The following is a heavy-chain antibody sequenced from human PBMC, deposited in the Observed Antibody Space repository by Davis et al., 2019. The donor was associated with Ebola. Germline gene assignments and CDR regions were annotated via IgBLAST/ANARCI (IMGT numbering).Heavy chain of an antibody. D-gene: IGHD1-26*01. CDR2: ISGSRDYI. CDR3: ARDLVGVTPDGFDI. CDR1: GFTFTSYS. J-gene: IGHJ3*02. V-gene: IGHV3-21*01. Sequence: GGSLRLSCAASGFTFTSYSMNWVRQAPGKGLEWVSSISGSRDYIYYADSVKGRFTISRDNAKNSLYLQMHSLRAEDTAVYYCARDLVGVTPDGFDIWGQGTMVTVSS.